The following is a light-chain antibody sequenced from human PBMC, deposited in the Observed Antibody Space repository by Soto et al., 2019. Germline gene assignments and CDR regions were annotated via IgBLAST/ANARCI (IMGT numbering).Light chain of an antibody. CDR1: QSTTY. Sequence: EIVMTQSPLTLPVTPGEPASLSCRASQSTTYLAWYQQKPGQAPRLLIYGSSTRAPGTPDRFSASGSGIDFTLTISRLEPEDFAVYFCQRYGRSQWTFGQGTKVDIK. J-gene: IGKJ1*01. V-gene: IGKV3-20*01. CDR3: QRYGRSQWT. CDR2: GSS.